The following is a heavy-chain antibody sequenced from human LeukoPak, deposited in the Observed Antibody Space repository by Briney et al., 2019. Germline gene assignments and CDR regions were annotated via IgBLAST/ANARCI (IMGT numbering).Heavy chain of an antibody. Sequence: GGSLRLSCAASEFTFSSYAMSWVRQAPGKGLEWVSAISGSGGSTYYADSVKGRFTISGDNSKNTLYLQMNSLRAEDTAVYYCAKAGLRYSRSYYYYGMDVWGKGTTVTVSS. D-gene: IGHD3-9*01. CDR2: ISGSGGST. CDR3: AKAGLRYSRSYYYYGMDV. V-gene: IGHV3-23*01. CDR1: EFTFSSYA. J-gene: IGHJ6*04.